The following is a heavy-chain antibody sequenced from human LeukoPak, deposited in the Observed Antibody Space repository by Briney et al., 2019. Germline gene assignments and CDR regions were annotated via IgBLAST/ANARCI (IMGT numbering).Heavy chain of an antibody. V-gene: IGHV3-11*01. CDR1: GFAFSDYY. J-gene: IGHJ4*02. Sequence: GGSLRLSCAASGFAFSDYYMSWIRQAPGKGLEWVSYITTSGGTIYYADSVKGRFTISRDNAKSSLYLQMNSLSADDTAVYYCAREVMGVAVTGTIDYWGQGTLVTVSS. CDR3: AREVMGVAVTGTIDY. CDR2: ITTSGGTI. D-gene: IGHD6-19*01.